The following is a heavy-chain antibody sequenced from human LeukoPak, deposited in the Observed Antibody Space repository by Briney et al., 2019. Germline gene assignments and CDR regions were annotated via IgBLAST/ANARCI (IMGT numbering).Heavy chain of an antibody. Sequence: GGSLRLSCAASGFTFSSYWMSWVRQAPGKGLEWVANIKQDGSEKYYVDSVKGRFTISRDNAKNSLSLQMNSLRAEDTAVYYCARDVYDTTGYVYWYFDLWGRGTLVTVSS. CDR1: GFTFSSYW. D-gene: IGHD3-22*01. V-gene: IGHV3-7*01. J-gene: IGHJ2*01. CDR3: ARDVYDTTGYVYWYFDL. CDR2: IKQDGSEK.